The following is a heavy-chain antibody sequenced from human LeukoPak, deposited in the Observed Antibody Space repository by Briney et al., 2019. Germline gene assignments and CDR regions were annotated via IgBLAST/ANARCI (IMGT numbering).Heavy chain of an antibody. D-gene: IGHD2-2*01. CDR3: ARAVVPAGYYYYYMDV. Sequence: SETLSLTCTVSGASISNYYWSWIRQSPGKGLEWIGYMLYSGSTNQNPSLRSRVTISVDTSKNQFSLKLSSVTAADTAVYYCARAVVPAGYYYYYMDVWGKGTTVTVSS. J-gene: IGHJ6*03. CDR2: MLYSGST. CDR1: GASISNYY. V-gene: IGHV4-59*01.